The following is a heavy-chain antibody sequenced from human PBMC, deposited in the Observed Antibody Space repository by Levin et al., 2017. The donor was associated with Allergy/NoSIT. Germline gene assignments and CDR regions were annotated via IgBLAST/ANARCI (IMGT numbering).Heavy chain of an antibody. Sequence: PSETLSLTCTVSGGAVSSNFYWSWIRQPPGKGLEWIGYIYHSGSTNYNPSLKSRVTLSVDTSKNQFSLKLTSVTAADTAVYYCARDQNGSGWYNYFDYWGQGALVSVSS. D-gene: IGHD6-19*01. CDR1: GGAVSSNFY. V-gene: IGHV4-61*01. J-gene: IGHJ4*02. CDR2: IYHSGST. CDR3: ARDQNGSGWYNYFDY.